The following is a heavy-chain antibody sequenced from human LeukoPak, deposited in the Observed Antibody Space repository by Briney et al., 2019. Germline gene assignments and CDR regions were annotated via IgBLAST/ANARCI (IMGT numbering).Heavy chain of an antibody. CDR1: GFTFSSYA. Sequence: GGSLRLSCAASGFTFSSYAMSWVRQAPGKGLEWVSAISGSGGSTYYADSVKGRFTISRDNSKNTLYLQMNSLRAEDTAVYYCAKDYYYDSSGYLFGYWGQGTLVTVSS. D-gene: IGHD3-22*01. V-gene: IGHV3-23*01. J-gene: IGHJ4*02. CDR3: AKDYYYDSSGYLFGY. CDR2: ISGSGGST.